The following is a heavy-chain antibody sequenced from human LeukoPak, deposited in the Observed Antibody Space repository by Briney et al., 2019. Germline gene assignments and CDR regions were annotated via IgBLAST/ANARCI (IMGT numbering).Heavy chain of an antibody. D-gene: IGHD5-12*01. CDR2: LSGGSAVT. J-gene: IGHJ6*03. Sequence: GGSLRLSCTASGFTFANYAMNRVRQAPGKGLEWVSLLSGGSAVTQFADFVKGRFTISRDNTKNSLYLQMNSLRAEDTAIYYCARERGGFGGYLPYYYLDVWGKGTTVTVSS. V-gene: IGHV3-23*01. CDR3: ARERGGFGGYLPYYYLDV. CDR1: GFTFANYA.